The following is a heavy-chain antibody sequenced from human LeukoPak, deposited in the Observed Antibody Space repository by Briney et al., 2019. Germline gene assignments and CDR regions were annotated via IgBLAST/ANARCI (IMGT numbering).Heavy chain of an antibody. CDR3: AKDFMAYCGGDCYFDY. CDR1: GFTFSSYA. Sequence: QPGGSLRLSCAASGFTFSSYAMSWVRQAPGKGLEWVSAITASSSGTYDADSVKGRFTISRDNSKNTLYLQMNSLRAEDTAVYYCAKDFMAYCGGDCYFDYWGQGTLVTVSS. J-gene: IGHJ4*02. D-gene: IGHD2-21*02. V-gene: IGHV3-23*01. CDR2: ITASSSGT.